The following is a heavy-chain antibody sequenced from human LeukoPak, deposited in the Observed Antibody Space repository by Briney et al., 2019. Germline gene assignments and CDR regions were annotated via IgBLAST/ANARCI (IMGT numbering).Heavy chain of an antibody. V-gene: IGHV4-59*08. CDR2: IYYSGST. CDR1: GGPISSYY. D-gene: IGHD6-13*01. J-gene: IGHJ5*02. Sequence: MPSETLSLTCTVSGGPISSYYWSWIRQPPGKGLEWIVYIYYSGSTNYNPSLKSRVTISVDTSKNQFSLKLSSVTAADTAVYYCARLVESSSWYLYWFDPWGQGTLVTVSS. CDR3: ARLVESSSWYLYWFDP.